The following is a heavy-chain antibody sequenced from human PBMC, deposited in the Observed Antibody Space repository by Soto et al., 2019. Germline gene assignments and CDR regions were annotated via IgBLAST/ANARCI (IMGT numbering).Heavy chain of an antibody. Sequence: SETLSLTCTVSGGSISSSSYYWGWIRQPPGKGLEWIGSIYYSGSTYYNPSLKSRVTISVDTSKNQFSLKLSSVTAADTAVYYCASNDFWSGLPSTYYHSGMDVWGQGTTVTVSS. CDR3: ASNDFWSGLPSTYYHSGMDV. D-gene: IGHD3-3*01. V-gene: IGHV4-39*01. CDR1: GGSISSSSYY. J-gene: IGHJ6*02. CDR2: IYYSGST.